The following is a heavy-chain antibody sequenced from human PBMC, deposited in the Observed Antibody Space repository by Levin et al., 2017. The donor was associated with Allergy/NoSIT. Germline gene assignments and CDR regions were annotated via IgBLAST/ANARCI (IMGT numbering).Heavy chain of an antibody. CDR3: ARSGAGNNAFDI. D-gene: IGHD3-10*01. V-gene: IGHV3-13*01. CDR2: IGTAGDT. J-gene: IGHJ3*02. Sequence: QAGGSLRLSCAASGFTFSSYDMHWVRQATGKGLEWVSAIGTAGDTYYPGSVKGRFTISRENAKNSLYLQMNSLRAGDTAVYYCARSGAGNNAFDIWGQGTMVTVSS. CDR1: GFTFSSYD.